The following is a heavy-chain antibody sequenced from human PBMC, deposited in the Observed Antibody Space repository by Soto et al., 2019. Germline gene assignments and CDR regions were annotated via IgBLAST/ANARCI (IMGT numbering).Heavy chain of an antibody. CDR3: SRDPFGGSSDSLGYYS. D-gene: IGHD3-22*01. J-gene: IGHJ5*01. Sequence: PLEIGSLACTVSGDSIFSGGYYWTWILQQAGQGLEWIGHSYYSGSTSYNPSVKSRLTISVDTSKNQFSLKLTSVTAADTAVYYWSRDPFGGSSDSLGYYS. CDR2: SYYSGST. CDR1: GDSIFSGGYY. V-gene: IGHV4-31*03.